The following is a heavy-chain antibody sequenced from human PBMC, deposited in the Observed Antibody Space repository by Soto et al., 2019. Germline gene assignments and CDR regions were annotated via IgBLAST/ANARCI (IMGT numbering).Heavy chain of an antibody. CDR1: GFTFSSYG. CDR2: IWYDGSNK. D-gene: IGHD6-19*01. J-gene: IGHJ4*02. CDR3: ARFVKLAGDEFDY. V-gene: IGHV3-33*01. Sequence: LRLSCAASGFTFSSYGMHWVRQAPGKGLEWVAVIWYDGSNKYYADSVKGRFTISRDNSKNTLYLQMNSLRAEDAAVYYCARFVKLAGDEFDYWGQGTLVTVSS.